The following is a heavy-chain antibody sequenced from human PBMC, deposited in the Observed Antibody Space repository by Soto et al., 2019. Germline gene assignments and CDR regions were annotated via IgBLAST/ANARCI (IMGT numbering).Heavy chain of an antibody. CDR3: ASEPFRLQWLVHKDYYYGMDV. D-gene: IGHD6-19*01. Sequence: GASLKVSCKASGYTFTNYGISWVRQAPGQGLEWMGWINTYNGNTNHAQKLQGRVTMTTDTSTSTAYMELRSLRSEDTAVYYCASEPFRLQWLVHKDYYYGMDVWGQGTTVTVSS. CDR1: GYTFTNYG. V-gene: IGHV1-18*01. J-gene: IGHJ6*02. CDR2: INTYNGNT.